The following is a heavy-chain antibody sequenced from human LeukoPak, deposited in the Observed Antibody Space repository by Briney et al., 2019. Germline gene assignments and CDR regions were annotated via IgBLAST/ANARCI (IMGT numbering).Heavy chain of an antibody. V-gene: IGHV3-21*01. CDR1: GFTFSSYS. CDR3: ARDSSGWSSFFDY. J-gene: IGHJ4*02. Sequence: GGSLRLSCAASGFTFSSYSMNWVRQAPGKGLEWVSSISSSSSYIYYADSVKGRFTISRDNAKNSLYLQMNGLRAEDTAVYYCARDSSGWSSFFDYWGQGTLVTVSS. CDR2: ISSSSSYI. D-gene: IGHD6-19*01.